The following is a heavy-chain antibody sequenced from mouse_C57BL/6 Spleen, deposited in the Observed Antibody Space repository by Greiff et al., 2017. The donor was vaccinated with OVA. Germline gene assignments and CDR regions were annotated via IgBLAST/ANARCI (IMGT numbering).Heavy chain of an antibody. D-gene: IGHD2-4*01. CDR3: ARYNDYGGDY. CDR1: GYTFTSYW. J-gene: IGHJ2*01. V-gene: IGHV1-52*01. CDR2: IDPSDSET. Sequence: VQLQQPGAELVRPGSSVKLSCKASGYTFTSYWMHWVKQRPIQGLEWIGNIDPSDSETHYNQKFKDKATLTVDKSSSTAYMQLSSLTSEDSAVYYCARYNDYGGDYWGQGTTLTVSS.